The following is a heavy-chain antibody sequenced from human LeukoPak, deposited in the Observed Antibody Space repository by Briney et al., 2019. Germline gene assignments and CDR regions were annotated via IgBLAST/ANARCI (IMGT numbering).Heavy chain of an antibody. D-gene: IGHD2-2*01. CDR3: AREYHDAFDI. V-gene: IGHV3-7*01. J-gene: IGHJ3*02. CDR2: IKQDGSEK. Sequence: GGSLRLSCAASGVTLSSYGVHWVRQAPGKGLEWVANIKQDGSEKYYVDSVKGRFTISRDNAKNSLYLQMNSLRAEDTAVYYCAREYHDAFDIWGQGTMVTVSS. CDR1: GVTLSSYG.